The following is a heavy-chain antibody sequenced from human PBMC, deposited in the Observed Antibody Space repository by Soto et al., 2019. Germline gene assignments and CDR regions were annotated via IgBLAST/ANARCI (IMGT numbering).Heavy chain of an antibody. CDR3: ARGQEFGGNSDAYDI. J-gene: IGHJ3*02. CDR1: AGNFRSES. CDR2: IIPFFGTS. V-gene: IGHV1-69*12. D-gene: IGHD2-21*02. Sequence: QVHLVQSGAEVKKPGSSVKVSCKASAGNFRSESINWVRQAPGQGLEWMGGIIPFFGTSDYGQKFQGRLTITADEITTTAYMEPGSLRSQDPAVYYCARGQEFGGNSDAYDIWGQGTMVIVSS.